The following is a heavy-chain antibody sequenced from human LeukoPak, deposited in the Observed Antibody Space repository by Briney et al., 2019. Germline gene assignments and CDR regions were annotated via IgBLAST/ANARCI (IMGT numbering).Heavy chain of an antibody. CDR3: XXXXXXVPPTNFDY. J-gene: IGHJ4*02. CDR1: GFTFSSYS. V-gene: IGHV3-23*01. Sequence: PGGSLRLSCAASGFTFSSYSMSWVRQAPGKGLEWVSAISGSGGSTYYADSVKGRFTISRDNSKNTLYLQMNSLRAEDTAVYYCXXXXXXVPPTNFDYWGQGTLVTVSS. CDR2: ISGSGGST.